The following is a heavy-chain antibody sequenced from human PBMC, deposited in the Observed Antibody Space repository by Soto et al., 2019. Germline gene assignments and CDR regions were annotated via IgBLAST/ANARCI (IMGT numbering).Heavy chain of an antibody. CDR1: GGTFSSYA. CDR2: IIPIFGTA. CDR3: ARGLGHYYGTGSYYNFNAFDI. D-gene: IGHD3-10*01. J-gene: IGHJ3*02. V-gene: IGHV1-69*01. Sequence: QMQLVQSGAEVKKPGSSVKVSCKASGGTFSSYAISWVRQAPGQGLEWMGGIIPIFGTANYAQKFQGRVTITADESTSAAYMELSSLRSEDTAVYYCARGLGHYYGTGSYYNFNAFDIWGQGTMVTVSS.